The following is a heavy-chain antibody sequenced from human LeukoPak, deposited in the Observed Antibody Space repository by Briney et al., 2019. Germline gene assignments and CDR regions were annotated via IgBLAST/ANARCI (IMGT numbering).Heavy chain of an antibody. J-gene: IGHJ5*02. V-gene: IGHV4-39*01. CDR1: GGSISSSSYY. CDR3: ARHGRDYYGSGKDWFDP. CDR2: IYYSGST. D-gene: IGHD3-10*01. Sequence: SETLSLTCTVSGGSISSSSYYWGWIRQPPGKGLEWIGSIYYSGSTYYNPSLKSRVTISVDTPKNQFSLKLSSVTAADTAVYYCARHGRDYYGSGKDWFDPWGQGTLVTVSS.